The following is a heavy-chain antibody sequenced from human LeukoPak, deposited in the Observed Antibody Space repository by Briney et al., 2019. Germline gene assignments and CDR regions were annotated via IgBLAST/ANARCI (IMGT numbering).Heavy chain of an antibody. CDR3: AGGGVVSSDAFDV. Sequence: PSESLSLTCTLSGGSISSSCYYWGWIRQPPGKGLEWIGSIYYSGSTDYNPSLKSRVTISVDTSKTQFSLKVTSVAAADTAVYCCAGGGVVSSDAFDVWGQGTMVTLSS. CDR2: IYYSGST. V-gene: IGHV4-39*01. J-gene: IGHJ3*01. CDR1: GGSISSSCYY. D-gene: IGHD2-15*01.